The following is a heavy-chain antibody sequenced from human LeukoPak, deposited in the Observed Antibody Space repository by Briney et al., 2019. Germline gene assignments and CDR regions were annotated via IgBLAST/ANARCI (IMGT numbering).Heavy chain of an antibody. D-gene: IGHD1-14*01. CDR2: ISSSGSTI. V-gene: IGHV3-11*01. Sequence: GGSLRLSCAASGFTVSSNYMSWVRQAPGKGLEWVSYISSSGSTIYYADSVKGRFTISRDNAKNSLYLQMNSLRAEDTAVYYCARVRKSGPYYFDYWGQGTLVTVSS. CDR3: ARVRKSGPYYFDY. CDR1: GFTVSSNY. J-gene: IGHJ4*02.